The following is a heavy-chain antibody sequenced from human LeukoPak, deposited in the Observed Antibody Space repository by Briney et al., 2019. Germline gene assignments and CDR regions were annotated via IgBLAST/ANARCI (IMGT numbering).Heavy chain of an antibody. V-gene: IGHV3-23*01. CDR1: GFTLRSYG. J-gene: IGHJ4*02. CDR2: ISGRGGSA. Sequence: SGGSLRLSCAASGFTLRSYGMSWVRQAPGKGLEWVSGISGRGGSAYYADSVKSRVAISRDNSKNTLFLQMNSLRGEDTAVYYCAKDMQQWLALDNWGQGTLVTVSS. D-gene: IGHD6-19*01. CDR3: AKDMQQWLALDN.